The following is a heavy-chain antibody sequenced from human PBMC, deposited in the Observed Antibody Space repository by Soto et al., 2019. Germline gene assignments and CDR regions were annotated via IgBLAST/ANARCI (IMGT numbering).Heavy chain of an antibody. V-gene: IGHV4-4*02. J-gene: IGHJ4*02. D-gene: IGHD5-18*01. CDR3: ATRDTGRVY. CDR1: GVSIGSHDW. CDR2: SHQSGNT. Sequence: QVQLQESGPGLVKPSGTLSLTCAVSGVSIGSHDWWTWVRQPPGKGLEWIGESHQSGNTNYNSSLESRATISLDQSKNPFPLHLSAVAAADTAVYDCATRDTGRVYWGQGTLVTVSS.